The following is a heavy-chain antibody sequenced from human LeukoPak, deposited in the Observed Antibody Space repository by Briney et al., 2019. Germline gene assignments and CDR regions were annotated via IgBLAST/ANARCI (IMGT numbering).Heavy chain of an antibody. D-gene: IGHD1-26*01. CDR1: GFTFRNAW. V-gene: IGHV3-15*01. Sequence: GGSLRLSCTASGFTFRNAWMNWVRQAPGKGLEWVGRIKSKTDGGATDYAAPVKGRFTVSRDDSKNAVSLQMNSLKTEDTAVYYCTTEEEATFDYWGQGTLVTVSS. J-gene: IGHJ4*02. CDR3: TTEEEATFDY. CDR2: IKSKTDGGAT.